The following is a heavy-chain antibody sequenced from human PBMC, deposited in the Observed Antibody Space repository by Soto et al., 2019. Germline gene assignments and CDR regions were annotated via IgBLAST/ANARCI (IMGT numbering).Heavy chain of an antibody. D-gene: IGHD3-16*01. Sequence: QVQLGESGAEVKKPGSSVKVSCTASGGTFNFYSISWVRQAPGQGLEWVGRVIPMVGMSEYAQKFQGRVTITADKSTSTAYMNLGSLRSEDTAVYYCAPNYGSVSAHFDSWGQGTMVTVSS. CDR2: VIPMVGMS. CDR1: GGTFNFYS. V-gene: IGHV1-69*02. CDR3: APNYGSVSAHFDS. J-gene: IGHJ4*02.